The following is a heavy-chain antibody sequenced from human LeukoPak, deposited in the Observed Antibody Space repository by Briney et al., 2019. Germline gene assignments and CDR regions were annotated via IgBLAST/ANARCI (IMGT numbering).Heavy chain of an antibody. Sequence: SETLSLTCAVYGGSFSGYYWSWIRQPPGKGLEWIGEINHSGSTNYNPSLKSRVTISVDTSKNQFSLKLSSVTAADTAVYYCARGEKDRTTVTTNRGLGNYYYYYGMDVWGQGTTVTVSS. CDR1: GGSFSGYY. J-gene: IGHJ6*02. D-gene: IGHD4-17*01. CDR3: ARGEKDRTTVTTNRGLGNYYYYYGMDV. V-gene: IGHV4-34*01. CDR2: INHSGST.